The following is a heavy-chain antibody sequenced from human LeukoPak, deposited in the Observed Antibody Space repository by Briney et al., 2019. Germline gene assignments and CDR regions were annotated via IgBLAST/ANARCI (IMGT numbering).Heavy chain of an antibody. CDR3: ARDKGPYWYFDL. V-gene: IGHV4-59*01. CDR2: IYNSGST. Sequence: SETLSLTCAVSDGXISSYYCNWVRQPPGKGLEWIGNIYNSGSTDYNPSLKSRVTISVNLSKQLISLKLTSVTAADTALYYCARDKGPYWYFDLWGRGTLVTVSS. J-gene: IGHJ2*01. CDR1: DGXISSYY.